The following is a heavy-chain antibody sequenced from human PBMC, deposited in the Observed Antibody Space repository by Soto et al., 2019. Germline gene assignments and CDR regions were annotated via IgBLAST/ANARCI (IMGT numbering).Heavy chain of an antibody. V-gene: IGHV1-3*01. Sequence: ASVKVSCKASGYTFTSYAMHWVRQAPGQRLEWMGWINAGNGNTKYSQKFQGRVTITRDTSASTAYMELSSLRSEDTAVYYCARGPLLRYGDWLLGPVRMAFEIWGQGTMVTVS. D-gene: IGHD3-9*01. CDR3: ARGPLLRYGDWLLGPVRMAFEI. CDR1: GYTFTSYA. CDR2: INAGNGNT. J-gene: IGHJ3*02.